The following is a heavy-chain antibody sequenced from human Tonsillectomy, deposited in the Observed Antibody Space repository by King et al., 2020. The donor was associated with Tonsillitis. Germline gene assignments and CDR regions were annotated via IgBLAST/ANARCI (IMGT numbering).Heavy chain of an antibody. Sequence: VQLVESGGGVVQPGRSLRLSCAASGFTFSSYDMHWVRQAPGKGLEWVADISFDGNNKYYADSVKGRFTISRDNSRNTLYLGMNSLTAEDTAVYYCAKDLRDYCASSSYFDYWGQGTLVTVSS. J-gene: IGHJ4*02. V-gene: IGHV3-30*18. D-gene: IGHD3-22*01. CDR3: AKDLRDYCASSSYFDY. CDR2: ISFDGNNK. CDR1: GFTFSSYD.